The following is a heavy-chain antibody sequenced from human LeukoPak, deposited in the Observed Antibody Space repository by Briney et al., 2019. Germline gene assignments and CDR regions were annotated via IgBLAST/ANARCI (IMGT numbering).Heavy chain of an antibody. J-gene: IGHJ6*02. CDR2: IYYSGST. D-gene: IGHD6-6*01. Sequence: SETLSLTCTVSGGSISSYYWSWIRQPPGKGLEWIGYIYYSGSTNYNPSLKSRVTISVDTSKNQFSLKLSSVTAADTAVYHCGHSSSTEYYGMDVWGQGTTVTVSS. CDR3: GHSSSTEYYGMDV. V-gene: IGHV4-59*08. CDR1: GGSISSYY.